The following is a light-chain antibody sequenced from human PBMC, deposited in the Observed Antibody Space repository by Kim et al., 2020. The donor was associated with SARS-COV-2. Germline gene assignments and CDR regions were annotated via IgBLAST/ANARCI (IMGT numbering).Light chain of an antibody. V-gene: IGLV2-14*03. CDR1: ISDVGGYDS. CDR2: DVN. Sequence: GQSITISCTGTISDVGGYDSVSWYQHHPTKAPKVIIYDVNKRPSGVSNRFSGTKSGNTASLTISALQAEDEADYYCSSYTSSTTLMFGGGTKLTVL. J-gene: IGLJ3*02. CDR3: SSYTSSTTLM.